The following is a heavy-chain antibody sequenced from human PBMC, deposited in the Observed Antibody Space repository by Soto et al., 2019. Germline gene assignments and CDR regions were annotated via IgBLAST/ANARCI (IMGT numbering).Heavy chain of an antibody. CDR2: IYHSGST. CDR1: SGSISSSNW. D-gene: IGHD3-10*01. CDR3: VVYGSGSYFDY. Sequence: QVQLQESGPGLVKPSGTLSLTCAVSSGSISSSNWWSWVRQPPGKGLQWIGEIYHSGSTNYNPSRKSRVPISVDKSKTQFSLKLSSVTAADTAVYYCVVYGSGSYFDYWGQGTLVTVSS. V-gene: IGHV4-4*02. J-gene: IGHJ4*02.